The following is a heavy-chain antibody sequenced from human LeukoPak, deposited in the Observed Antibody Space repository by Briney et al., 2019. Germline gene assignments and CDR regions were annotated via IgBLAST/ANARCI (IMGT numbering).Heavy chain of an antibody. CDR1: GGSFGGYY. J-gene: IGHJ5*02. CDR2: INHSGST. V-gene: IGHV4-34*01. CDR3: ARLSYSSSRRNLVVFRPNFDP. Sequence: PSETLSLTCAVYGGSFGGYYWSWIRQPPGKGLEWIGGINHSGSTNYNPSLKSRVTISVDTSKNQFSLKLSSVTAADTAVYYCARLSYSSSRRNLVVFRPNFDPWGQGTLVTVSS. D-gene: IGHD6-6*01.